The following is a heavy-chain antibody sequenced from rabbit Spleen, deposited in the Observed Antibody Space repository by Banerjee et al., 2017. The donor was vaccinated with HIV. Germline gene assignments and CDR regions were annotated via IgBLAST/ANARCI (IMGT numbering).Heavy chain of an antibody. V-gene: IGHV1S40*01. Sequence: QSLEESGGGLVKPGASLTLTCKASGFSFSDRDVMCWVRQAPGKGLQWIACINSYTGKLVYATWAKGRFTISRTSSTTVTLQMTSLTAADTATYFCARGEHFSVGFSAFAIYLDLWGPGTLVTVS. CDR1: GFSFSDRDV. CDR2: INSYTGKL. CDR3: ARGEHFSVGFSAFAIYLDL. D-gene: IGHD6-1*01. J-gene: IGHJ4*01.